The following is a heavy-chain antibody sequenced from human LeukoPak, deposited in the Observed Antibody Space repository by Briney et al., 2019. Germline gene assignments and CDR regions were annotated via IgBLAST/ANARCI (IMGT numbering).Heavy chain of an antibody. CDR1: GFTFSSYG. CDR3: ASLIAVAGYYFDY. D-gene: IGHD6-19*01. J-gene: IGHJ4*02. Sequence: PGRSLRLSSAASGFTFSSYGMHWVRQAPGKGLEWVAVIWYDGSNKYYADSVKGRFTISRDNSKNTLYLQMNSLRAEDTAVYYCASLIAVAGYYFDYWGQGTLVTVSS. CDR2: IWYDGSNK. V-gene: IGHV3-33*01.